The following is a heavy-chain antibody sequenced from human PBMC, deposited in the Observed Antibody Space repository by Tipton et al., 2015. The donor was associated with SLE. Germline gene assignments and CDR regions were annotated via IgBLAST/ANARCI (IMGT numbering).Heavy chain of an antibody. D-gene: IGHD2-15*01. V-gene: IGHV3-74*01. Sequence: SLRLSCVASGFNFCPYWLHWVRQAPGKGLVWISRTNQDGAIRSYEDSVKGRFIISRDNSKSTLYLQMNNVRVEDTALYYCTRGTDPGSSRISDYWGQGTMVSVSS. CDR1: GFNFCPYW. CDR3: TRGTDPGSSRISDY. J-gene: IGHJ4*02. CDR2: TNQDGAIR.